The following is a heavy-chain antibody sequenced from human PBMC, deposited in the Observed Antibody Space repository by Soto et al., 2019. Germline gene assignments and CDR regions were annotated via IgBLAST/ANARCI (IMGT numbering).Heavy chain of an antibody. D-gene: IGHD4-17*01. Sequence: EVQLVESGGGLVKPGGSLRLSCAASGFTFSSYSMNWVRQAPGKGLEWVSSISSSSSYIYYADSVKGRFTISRDNAKNSLYLQMNSLRAEDTAVYYCASRDYGGQHSTFYYWGQGTLVTVSS. CDR1: GFTFSSYS. J-gene: IGHJ4*02. CDR2: ISSSSSYI. CDR3: ASRDYGGQHSTFYY. V-gene: IGHV3-21*01.